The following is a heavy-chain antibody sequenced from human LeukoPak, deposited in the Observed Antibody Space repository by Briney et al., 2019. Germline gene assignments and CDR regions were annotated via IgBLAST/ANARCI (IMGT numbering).Heavy chain of an antibody. CDR3: AGGYSIATYYFDY. CDR2: IYYSGST. J-gene: IGHJ4*02. D-gene: IGHD2-2*03. CDR1: GGSISSYY. Sequence: PSETLSLTCTVSGGSISSYYWSWIRQPPGKGLEWIGYIYYSGSTNYNPSLKSRVTISVDTSKNQFSLKLSSVTAADTAVYYCAGGYSIATYYFDYWGQGTLVTVSS. V-gene: IGHV4-59*08.